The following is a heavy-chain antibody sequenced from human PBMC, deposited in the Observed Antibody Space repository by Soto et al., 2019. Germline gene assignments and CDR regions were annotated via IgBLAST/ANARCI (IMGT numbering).Heavy chain of an antibody. CDR3: AHSRKSYYDILTGYNY. CDR1: GFSLSTSGVG. J-gene: IGHJ4*02. V-gene: IGHV2-5*02. Sequence: QITLKESGPTLVKPTQTLTLTCTFSGFSLSTSGVGVAWIRQPPGKALEWLALIYWDDDKRYSPSLKSRLTITKDPPKNQVVLTMTNMDPGDTATYYCAHSRKSYYDILTGYNYWGQGTLVTVSS. CDR2: IYWDDDK. D-gene: IGHD3-9*01.